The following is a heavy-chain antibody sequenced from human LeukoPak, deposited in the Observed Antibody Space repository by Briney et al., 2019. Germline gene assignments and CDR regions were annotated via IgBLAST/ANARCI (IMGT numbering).Heavy chain of an antibody. V-gene: IGHV3-30*02. CDR3: ARDMSGRDAFDI. CDR2: IRYDGSNK. D-gene: IGHD3-10*02. Sequence: GGSLRLSCAASGFTFSSYGMHWVRQAPGKGLEWVAFIRYDGSNKYYADSVKGRFTISRDNAKNSLYLQMNSLRAEDTAVYYCARDMSGRDAFDIWGQGTMVTVSS. CDR1: GFTFSSYG. J-gene: IGHJ3*02.